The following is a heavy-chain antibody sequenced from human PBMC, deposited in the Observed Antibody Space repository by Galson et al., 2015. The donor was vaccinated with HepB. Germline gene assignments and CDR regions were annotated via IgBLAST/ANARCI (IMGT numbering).Heavy chain of an antibody. CDR3: ARLSGGGGSNWFDP. CDR1: GFTFTTYW. D-gene: IGHD3-10*01. CDR2: IKQDESQK. J-gene: IGHJ5*02. V-gene: IGHV3-7*03. Sequence: FLRLSCAASGFTFTTYWMAWVRQAPGKGLEWVANIKQDESQKYYVDSVKGRFTISRDNAKDSVYLEMNTLRAEDTAVYYCARLSGGGGSNWFDPWGQGTLVTVSA.